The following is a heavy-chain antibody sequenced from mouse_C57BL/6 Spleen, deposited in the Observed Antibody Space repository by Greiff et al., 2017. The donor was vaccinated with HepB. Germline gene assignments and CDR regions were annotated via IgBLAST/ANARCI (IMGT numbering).Heavy chain of an antibody. V-gene: IGHV1-82*01. J-gene: IGHJ4*01. D-gene: IGHD1-1*01. CDR3: ATTTVAAGAMDY. CDR1: GYAFSSSW. CDR2: IYPGDGDT. Sequence: QVQLQQSGPELVKPGASVKISCKASGYAFSSSWMNWVKQRPGKGLEWIGRIYPGDGDTNYNGKFKGKATLTADKSSSTAYMQLSSLTSEDSAVYFCATTTVAAGAMDYWGQGTSVTVSS.